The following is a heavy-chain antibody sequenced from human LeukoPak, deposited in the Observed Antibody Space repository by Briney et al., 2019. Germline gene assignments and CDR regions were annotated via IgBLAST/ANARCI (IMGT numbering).Heavy chain of an antibody. CDR2: MNPSGGST. D-gene: IGHD3-22*01. J-gene: IGHJ4*02. V-gene: IGHV1-46*01. CDR1: GYTFTSYY. Sequence: GASVKVSCKASGYTFTSYYMHWVRQAPGQGLEWMGIMNPSGGSTSYAQKFQGRVTMTRDMSTSTLYMELSSLRSEDTAVYYCARDGASEYDSSGYYYPKYWGQGTLVTVSS. CDR3: ARDGASEYDSSGYYYPKY.